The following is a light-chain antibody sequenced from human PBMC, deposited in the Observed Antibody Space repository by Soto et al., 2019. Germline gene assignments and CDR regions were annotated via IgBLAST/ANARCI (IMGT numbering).Light chain of an antibody. CDR3: CSYAGSYTLV. Sequence: QSALTQPRSVSGSPGQSVTISCTGTSSDVGGYNYVSWYQQHPGKVPKLMISDVSKRPSGVPDRFSGSKSGNPASLTISGLQAEYEADYYCCSYAGSYTLVFGGGTKVTVL. J-gene: IGLJ2*01. V-gene: IGLV2-11*01. CDR2: DVS. CDR1: SSDVGGYNY.